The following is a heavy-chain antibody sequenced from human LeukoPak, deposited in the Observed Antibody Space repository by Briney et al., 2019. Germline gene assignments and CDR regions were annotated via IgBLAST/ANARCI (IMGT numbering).Heavy chain of an antibody. CDR1: GLTFHTYG. D-gene: IGHD2-15*01. J-gene: IGHJ4*02. Sequence: GGSLRLSCAVSGLTFHTYGMHWVRQAPGKGLEWVAVISYDGRNRYYADSVKGRFTISGDDSRNTLFLQMNRLRDEDTAVYYCATDGPPEEVVSATFDYWGQGALVTVSS. CDR2: ISYDGRNR. CDR3: ATDGPPEEVVSATFDY. V-gene: IGHV3-33*01.